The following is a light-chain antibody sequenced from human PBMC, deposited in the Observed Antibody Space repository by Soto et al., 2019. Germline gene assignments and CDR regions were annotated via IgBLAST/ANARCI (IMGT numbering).Light chain of an antibody. Sequence: EIVLTQSPATLSLSPGERATLSCRASQSVSSYLAWYQQKPGQAPSLLIYDASNRANGIPARFSGSGSGTDFTLTISSLEPEDFAIYFCQQRSNWPPVTFGGGTKVEIK. CDR1: QSVSSY. V-gene: IGKV3-11*01. CDR3: QQRSNWPPVT. CDR2: DAS. J-gene: IGKJ4*01.